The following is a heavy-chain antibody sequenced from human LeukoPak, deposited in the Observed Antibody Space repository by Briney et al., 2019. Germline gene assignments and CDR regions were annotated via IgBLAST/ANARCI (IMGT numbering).Heavy chain of an antibody. CDR3: AKDVQRQYYYYYGMDV. J-gene: IGHJ6*02. CDR1: GFIFSSYA. D-gene: IGHD6-25*01. V-gene: IGHV3-23*01. Sequence: SGGSLRLSCAASGFIFSSYAMSWVRQAPGKGLECVSAISGSGGSTYYADSVKGRFTISRDNSKNTLYLQMNSLRAEDTAVYYCAKDVQRQYYYYYGMDVWGQGTTVTVSS. CDR2: ISGSGGST.